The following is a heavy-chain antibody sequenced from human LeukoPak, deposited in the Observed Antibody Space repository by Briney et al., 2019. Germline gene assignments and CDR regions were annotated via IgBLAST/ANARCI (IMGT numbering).Heavy chain of an antibody. D-gene: IGHD3-22*01. CDR2: INPGSGSA. Sequence: ASVKVSCKASGYTFTYYYMHWVRQAPGQGLEWVGLINPGSGSAAFAEKLQGRVSLTRDTSTSTAYMELSSLRSEDTAVYYCATAKYYYDSSGYYYLSYWGQGTLVTVSS. J-gene: IGHJ4*02. CDR3: ATAKYYYDSSGYYYLSY. V-gene: IGHV1-46*04. CDR1: GYTFTYYY.